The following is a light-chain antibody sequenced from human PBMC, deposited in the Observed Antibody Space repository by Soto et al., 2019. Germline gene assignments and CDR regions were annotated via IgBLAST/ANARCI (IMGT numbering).Light chain of an antibody. Sequence: QSALTQPASVSGSPGQSITISCTGTSSDVGGYDYVSWYQLHPGKAPKLMVFEVSNRPSGVSYRFSGSKSGNTASLTISGLQAEDEADYYCSLYISGSTYVFGTGTKLTVL. CDR1: SSDVGGYDY. CDR3: SLYISGSTYV. CDR2: EVS. J-gene: IGLJ1*01. V-gene: IGLV2-14*01.